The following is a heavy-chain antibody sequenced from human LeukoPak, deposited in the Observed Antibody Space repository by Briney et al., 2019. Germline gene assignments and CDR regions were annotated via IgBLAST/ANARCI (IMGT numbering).Heavy chain of an antibody. V-gene: IGHV1-18*01. J-gene: IGHJ3*01. CDR1: GYIFTTYR. CDR2: ISPYNGDT. D-gene: IGHD6-13*01. CDR3: AREEGAPIAAANV. Sequence: GASVTVSCKASGYIFTTYRISWVRQAPGQGREWMGWISPYNGDTNYVHKFQGRVTMTTDTSTSTAYMELKSLRSDDTAVYYCAREEGAPIAAANVWGLGTKVTVSS.